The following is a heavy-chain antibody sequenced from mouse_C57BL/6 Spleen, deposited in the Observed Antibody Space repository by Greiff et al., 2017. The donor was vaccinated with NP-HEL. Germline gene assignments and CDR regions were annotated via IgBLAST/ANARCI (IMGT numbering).Heavy chain of an antibody. CDR1: GFSLTSYG. Sequence: VQRVESGPGLVAPSQSLSITCTVSGFSLTSYGVHWVRQPPGKGLEWLVVIWSDGSTTYNSALKSRLSISKDNSKSQVFLKMNSLQTDDTAMYYCARHDGYSYYAMDYWGQGTSVTVSS. CDR3: ARHDGYSYYAMDY. D-gene: IGHD2-3*01. J-gene: IGHJ4*01. CDR2: IWSDGST. V-gene: IGHV2-6-1*01.